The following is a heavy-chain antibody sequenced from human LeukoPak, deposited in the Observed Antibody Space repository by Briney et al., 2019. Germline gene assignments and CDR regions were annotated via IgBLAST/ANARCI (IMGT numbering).Heavy chain of an antibody. D-gene: IGHD3-3*01. CDR3: ARRSKYYDFWSGEDAFDI. CDR1: GFTFSSYA. CDR2: ISYDGSNK. V-gene: IGHV3-30-3*01. J-gene: IGHJ3*02. Sequence: GGSLRLSCAASGFTFSSYAMHWVRQAPGKGLEWVAVISYDGSNKYYADSVKGRFTISRDNSKNTLYLQMNSLRAEDTAVYYCARRSKYYDFWSGEDAFDIWGQGTMVTVSS.